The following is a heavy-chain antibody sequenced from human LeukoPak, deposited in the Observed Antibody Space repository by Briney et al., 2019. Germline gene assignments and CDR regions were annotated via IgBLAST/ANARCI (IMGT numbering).Heavy chain of an antibody. V-gene: IGHV3-64*01. CDR2: ISSNGGST. CDR1: GFTFSSYA. J-gene: IGHJ4*02. Sequence: PGGSLRLSCAASGFTFSSYAMHWVRQAPGKGLEYVSAISSNGGSTYYANSVKGRFTISRDNSKNTLYLQMGSLRAEDMAVYYCARGHSITFDYWGQGTLVTVSS. CDR3: ARGHSITFDY. D-gene: IGHD3-10*01.